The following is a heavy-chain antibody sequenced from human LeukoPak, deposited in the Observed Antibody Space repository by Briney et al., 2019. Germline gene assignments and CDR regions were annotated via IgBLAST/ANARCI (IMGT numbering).Heavy chain of an antibody. D-gene: IGHD4-17*01. V-gene: IGHV3-23*01. CDR2: SSVADST. CDR1: AFTFSSDA. Sequence: GGSLRLSCAASAFTFSSDAMSGVRQAPGKGREWVSASSVADSTYYADSVQGRFTISRDNPKNTLYLQMSGLRAEDTAVYFCARGAYGDYDSWGQGTLVTVSS. CDR3: ARGAYGDYDS. J-gene: IGHJ5*01.